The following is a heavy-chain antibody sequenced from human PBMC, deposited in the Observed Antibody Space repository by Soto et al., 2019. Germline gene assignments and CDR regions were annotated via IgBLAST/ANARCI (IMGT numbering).Heavy chain of an antibody. Sequence: QVQLVESGGGVVQPGRSLRLSCAASGFTFNSYGMHWVRQAPGKGLEWLAVIWADGDTKFYADSVKGRITTSRDNSKNTMYLERDSLRPADAAVYDWKVGSSWTLPQNDHWGQGTLVTVSS. CDR3: KVGSSWTLPQNDH. CDR2: IWADGDTK. J-gene: IGHJ4*02. CDR1: GFTFNSYG. V-gene: IGHV3-33*01. D-gene: IGHD6-13*01.